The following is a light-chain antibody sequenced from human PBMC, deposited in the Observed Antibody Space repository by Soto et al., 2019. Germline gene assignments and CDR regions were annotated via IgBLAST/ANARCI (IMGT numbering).Light chain of an antibody. CDR2: DVN. V-gene: IGLV2-8*01. CDR3: SSYAGSNRGV. J-gene: IGLJ3*02. CDR1: SSDVGGYNY. Sequence: QSALTQPPTASGSPGQSVTISCTGTSSDVGGYNYVSWYLQHPGKAPKLMIYDVNKRPSGVPDRFSGSKSGNTASLTVSGLQAEDEADYYCSSYAGSNRGVFGGGTKVTVL.